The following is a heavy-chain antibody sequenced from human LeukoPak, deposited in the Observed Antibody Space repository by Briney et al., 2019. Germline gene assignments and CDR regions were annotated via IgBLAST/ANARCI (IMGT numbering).Heavy chain of an antibody. Sequence: PGRSLRLSCAASGFTFDDYAMHWVRQAPGKGLEWVSGISWNSGSIGYADSVKGRFTISRDNSKNTLYLQMNSLRAEDTAVYYCASLQIDIAARPDYWGQGTLVTVSS. CDR2: ISWNSGSI. CDR3: ASLQIDIAARPDY. J-gene: IGHJ4*02. V-gene: IGHV3-9*01. CDR1: GFTFDDYA. D-gene: IGHD6-6*01.